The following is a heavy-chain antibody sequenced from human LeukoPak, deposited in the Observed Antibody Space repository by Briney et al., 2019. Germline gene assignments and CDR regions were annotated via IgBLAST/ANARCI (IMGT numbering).Heavy chain of an antibody. V-gene: IGHV3-48*03. D-gene: IGHD6-13*01. CDR3: ARDSEKQQLVRGDY. J-gene: IGHJ4*02. CDR1: GFTFSSYE. CDR2: ISSSGSTI. Sequence: GGSLRLSCAASGFTFSSYEMNWVRQAPGKGLEWVSYISSSGSTIYYADSVKGRFTISRGNAKNSLYLQMNSLRAEDTAVYYCARDSEKQQLVRGDYWGQGTLVTVSS.